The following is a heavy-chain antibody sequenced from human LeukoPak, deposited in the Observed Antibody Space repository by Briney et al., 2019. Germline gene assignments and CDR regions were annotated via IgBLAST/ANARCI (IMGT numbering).Heavy chain of an antibody. Sequence: PGGSLRLSCAASGFTLSNYYMNWVRQAPGKGLEWVSSISTSSRYIYYKDSVRGRFTISRDDAKNSLYLEMNSLRAEDTAVYYCARAECSSSTCYSRRSWFDPWGQGTLVTVSS. J-gene: IGHJ5*02. CDR1: GFTLSNYY. CDR3: ARAECSSSTCYSRRSWFDP. CDR2: ISTSSRYI. V-gene: IGHV3-21*01. D-gene: IGHD2-2*01.